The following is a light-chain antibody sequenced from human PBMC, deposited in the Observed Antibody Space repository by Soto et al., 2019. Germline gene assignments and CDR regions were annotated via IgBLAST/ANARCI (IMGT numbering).Light chain of an antibody. J-gene: IGKJ3*01. V-gene: IGKV3-20*01. CDR3: QHYGTSSF. CDR2: GAS. Sequence: EIVLTQSPGTLSLSPGERATLSCRASESVSTSYLAWYQQKPGQAPRLLIYGASDRATGIADRFSVSASGTDFTLTISSLEPEDFTVYYCQHYGTSSFFGPGTKVDIK. CDR1: ESVSTSY.